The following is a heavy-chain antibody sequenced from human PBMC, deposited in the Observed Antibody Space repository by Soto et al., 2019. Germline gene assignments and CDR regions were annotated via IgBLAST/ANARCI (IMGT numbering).Heavy chain of an antibody. D-gene: IGHD6-13*01. CDR3: AKGIARSRPDGFAI. V-gene: IGHV3-23*01. Sequence: EVQLLESGGGLIQPGGSLRLSCAASGFTFSSYAMSWVRQAPGKGLEWVSGIGVSGGGTYYADSVKGRFTISGDNSKKTLLLRMSSRRAEDAAVYYCAKGIARSRPDGFAIWGQGTMVTVSP. CDR1: GFTFSSYA. J-gene: IGHJ3*02. CDR2: IGVSGGGT.